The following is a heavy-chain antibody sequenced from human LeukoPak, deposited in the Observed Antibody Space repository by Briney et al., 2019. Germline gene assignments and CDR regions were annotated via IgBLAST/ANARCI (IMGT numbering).Heavy chain of an antibody. V-gene: IGHV3-21*01. D-gene: IGHD3-22*01. CDR1: VFTFICYI. CDR2: YSSKSNYI. CDR3: ARGPTPQTYYYDSSGYSD. J-gene: IGHJ4*02. Sequence: PGGSLILCCAASVFTFICYIMATGRQARARGVGRVSPYSSKSNYIYYAASVNDRSTISRHNARHSLYLQMNSLRGEEKAMYYCARGPTPQTYYYDSSGYSDWGQGTLVTVSS.